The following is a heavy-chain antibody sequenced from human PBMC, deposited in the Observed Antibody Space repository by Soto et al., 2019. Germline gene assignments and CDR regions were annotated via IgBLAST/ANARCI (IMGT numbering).Heavy chain of an antibody. D-gene: IGHD2-2*01. CDR1: GFTFSNAW. V-gene: IGHV3-15*01. CDR2: IKSKTDGGTT. J-gene: IGHJ6*02. CDR3: TTEDVSSNYYYGMDV. Sequence: EVQLVESGGGLVKPGGSLRLSCAASGFTFSNAWMSWVRQAPGKGLEWVGRIKSKTDGGTTDYAAPVKGRFTISRDDSTNTLYLQMNSLKTEDTAVYYCTTEDVSSNYYYGMDVWGQGTTVTVSS.